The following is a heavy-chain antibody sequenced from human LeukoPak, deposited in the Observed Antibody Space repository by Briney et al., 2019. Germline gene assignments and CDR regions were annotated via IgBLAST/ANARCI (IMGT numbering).Heavy chain of an antibody. J-gene: IGHJ4*02. CDR2: IYYSGRT. V-gene: IGHV4-30-4*01. Sequence: SETLSLTCSVSGGSISSGDYYWSWIRQPPGKGLEWIGYIYYSGRTYYNAPLKSRVTISVGTSENQFSLKLSSVTAADTAVYYCARVPLGEDYGSVVDYWGQGTLVTVSS. D-gene: IGHD3-10*01. CDR3: ARVPLGEDYGSVVDY. CDR1: GGSISSGDYY.